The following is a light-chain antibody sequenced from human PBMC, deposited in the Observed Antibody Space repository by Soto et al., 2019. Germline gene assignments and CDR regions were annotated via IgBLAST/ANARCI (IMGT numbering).Light chain of an antibody. CDR2: AAS. V-gene: IGKV1-9*01. CDR1: QGISNS. CDR3: QQLKTVPFT. Sequence: DIQLTQSPSFLSASVGDRVTVTCRASQGISNSLAWYHHKPGEAPKLLIYAASTLQSGVPSRFSGSGSGTEFTLTISSLQPEDVAIYYCQQLKTVPFTFGQGTRLEIK. J-gene: IGKJ5*01.